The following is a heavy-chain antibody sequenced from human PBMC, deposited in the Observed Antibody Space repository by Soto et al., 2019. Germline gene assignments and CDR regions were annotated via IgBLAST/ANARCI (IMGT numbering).Heavy chain of an antibody. CDR1: GGSISSSSYY. CDR2: IYYSGST. V-gene: IGHV4-39*01. D-gene: IGHD6-19*01. CDR3: ARAGYSSGWHGKYFDY. Sequence: QLQLQESGPGLVKPSETLSLTCTVSGGSISSSSYYWGWIRQPPGKGLEWIGSIYYSGSTYYNPSLKSRVTISVDTSNNQFSLKLSSVTAADTAVYYCARAGYSSGWHGKYFDYWGQGTLVTVSS. J-gene: IGHJ4*02.